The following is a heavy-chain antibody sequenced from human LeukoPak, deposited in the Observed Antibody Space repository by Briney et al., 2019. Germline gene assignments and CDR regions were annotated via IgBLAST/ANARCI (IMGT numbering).Heavy chain of an antibody. CDR3: ARDAVLPQH. J-gene: IGHJ1*01. CDR2: IYCGGST. V-gene: IGHV3-66*02. D-gene: IGHD3-10*01. CDR1: GFTVSSNY. Sequence: GGSQRLSCAASGFTVSSNYTRWLREAPRKGVEWVSVIYCGGSTYYADSVKGRFTISRDNSKNTLYLKMNSLRAEDTAVYFFARDAVLPQHWGQGTLVTVSS.